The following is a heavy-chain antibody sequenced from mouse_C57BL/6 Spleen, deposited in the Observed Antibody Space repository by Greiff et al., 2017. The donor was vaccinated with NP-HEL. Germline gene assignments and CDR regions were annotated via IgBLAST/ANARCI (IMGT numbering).Heavy chain of an antibody. D-gene: IGHD2-4*01. CDR3: ARHEEAYDYDGWDFDV. CDR1: GYTFTEYT. J-gene: IGHJ1*03. CDR2: FYPGSGSI. Sequence: QVQLQQSGAELVKPGASVKLSCKASGYTFTEYTIHWVKQRSGQGLEWIGWFYPGSGSIKYNEKFKDKATLTAEKSSSTVYMELSRLTSEDSAVYVCARHEEAYDYDGWDFDVWGTGTTVTVSS. V-gene: IGHV1-62-2*01.